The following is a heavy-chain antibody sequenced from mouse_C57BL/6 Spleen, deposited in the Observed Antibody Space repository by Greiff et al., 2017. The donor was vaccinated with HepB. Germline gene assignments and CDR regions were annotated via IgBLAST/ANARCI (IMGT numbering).Heavy chain of an antibody. V-gene: IGHV1-19*01. CDR2: INPYNGGT. Sequence: EVQLQQSGPVLVKPGASVKMSCKASGYTFTDYYMNWVKQSHGKSLEWIGVINPYNGGTSYNQKFKGKATLTVDKSSSTAYMELNSLTSEDSAVYYCAIYDGYYGFAYWGQGTLVTVSA. D-gene: IGHD2-3*01. CDR3: AIYDGYYGFAY. J-gene: IGHJ3*01. CDR1: GYTFTDYY.